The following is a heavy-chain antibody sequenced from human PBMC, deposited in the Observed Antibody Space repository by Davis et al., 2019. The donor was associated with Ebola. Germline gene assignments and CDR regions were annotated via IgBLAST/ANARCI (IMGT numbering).Heavy chain of an antibody. CDR2: IYSGGSGGST. D-gene: IGHD2-15*01. Sequence: PGGSLRLSCAASGFTVSSDHMNWVRQAPGKGLEWVSVIYSGGSGGSTYYADSVKGRFTISKDNSKNTLYLQMNSLRAEDTALYYCARDLRPSYCSGGSCYDTTDVFGIWGQGTMVTVSS. CDR3: ARDLRPSYCSGGSCYDTTDVFGI. J-gene: IGHJ3*02. V-gene: IGHV3-23*01. CDR1: GFTVSSDH.